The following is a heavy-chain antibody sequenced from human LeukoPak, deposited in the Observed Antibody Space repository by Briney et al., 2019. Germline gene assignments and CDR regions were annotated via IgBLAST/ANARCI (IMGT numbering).Heavy chain of an antibody. CDR1: GFTFSSYS. CDR2: ISSSSNTI. Sequence: GGSLRLSCAASGFTFSSYSMNWLRQAPGKGLEWVSYISSSSNTIYYADSEKRIFTISRDNDKNSLYLQINSLIAEHTAVYYCARDRAYVSSSWYPRGTLFDYWGQGTLVTVSS. D-gene: IGHD6-13*01. V-gene: IGHV3-48*01. J-gene: IGHJ4*02. CDR3: ARDRAYVSSSWYPRGTLFDY.